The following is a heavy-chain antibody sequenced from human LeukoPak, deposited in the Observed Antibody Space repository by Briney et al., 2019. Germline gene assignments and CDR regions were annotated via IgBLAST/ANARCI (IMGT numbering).Heavy chain of an antibody. CDR2: IYYSGST. CDR3: ARAGQGYCTSASCFLSLDY. D-gene: IGHD2-2*01. Sequence: PSETLSLTCTVSGGSISSYYWSWIRQPPGKGLEWIGYIYYSGSTNYNPSLKSRVTIPLDTSKNQFSLKMNSVTAADTAVYYCARAGQGYCTSASCFLSLDYWGQGTLVTVSS. CDR1: GGSISSYY. V-gene: IGHV4-59*08. J-gene: IGHJ4*02.